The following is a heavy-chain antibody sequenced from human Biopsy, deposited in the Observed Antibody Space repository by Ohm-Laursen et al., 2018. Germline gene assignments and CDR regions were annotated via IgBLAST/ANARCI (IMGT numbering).Heavy chain of an antibody. CDR3: ARVEAGTYDALDI. J-gene: IGHJ3*02. CDR1: GGSMTGYE. V-gene: IGHV4-59*01. Sequence: SETLSLTWSVPGGSMTGYEWSWIRLAPGKGLEWIGYIYYSGGTKYNPSLASRVTFSVDMSKSQFSLKLYSVTAADTAVYYCARVEAGTYDALDIWGQGALVAVSA. D-gene: IGHD1-26*01. CDR2: IYYSGGT.